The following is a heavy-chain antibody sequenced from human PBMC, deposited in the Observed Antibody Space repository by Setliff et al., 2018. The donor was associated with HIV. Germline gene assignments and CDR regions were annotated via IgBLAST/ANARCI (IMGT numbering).Heavy chain of an antibody. CDR3: ARVLRGGYSGGGADV. CDR2: INTNTGNP. D-gene: IGHD1-26*01. V-gene: IGHV7-4-1*02. J-gene: IGHJ6*04. CDR1: GYTFTTYA. Sequence: VASVKVSCKASGYTFTTYAMNWVRQAPGQGLEWMGWINTNTGNPTSAQGFTGRFVFSVDTSVSTAYLQISSLKAEDTAVYYCARVLRGGYSGGGADVWGKGTTVTVSS.